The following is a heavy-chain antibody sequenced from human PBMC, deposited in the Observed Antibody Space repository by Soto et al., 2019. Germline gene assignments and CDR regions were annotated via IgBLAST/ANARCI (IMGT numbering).Heavy chain of an antibody. CDR1: GFTFSSYA. V-gene: IGHV3-23*01. CDR3: ARGLGRSYYNSSAYYYLDY. Sequence: EVQLLESGGGLVQPGGSLRLSCAASGFTFSSYAMSWVRQAPGKGLEWVSAISGSGGSTYYADSVKGRFTISRDNSKNTLYLQMNSLRAEDTAVYYCARGLGRSYYNSSAYYYLDYWGQGTLVTVSS. J-gene: IGHJ4*02. CDR2: ISGSGGST. D-gene: IGHD3-22*01.